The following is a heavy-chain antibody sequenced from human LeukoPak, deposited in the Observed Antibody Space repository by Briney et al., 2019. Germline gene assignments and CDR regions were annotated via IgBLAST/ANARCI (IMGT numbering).Heavy chain of an antibody. V-gene: IGHV3-23*01. CDR3: ARAARAGAQYFDF. J-gene: IGHJ4*02. CDR1: GLTLSNYA. Sequence: GGSQRLSCVTSGLTLSNYAMSWVRQAPGKGLEWISHVSPSGRSTYYADSVRGRFTVSRDNSNNTLYLQMSSLRVEDTAVYYCARAARAGAQYFDFWGQGVLVTVSS. CDR2: VSPSGRST.